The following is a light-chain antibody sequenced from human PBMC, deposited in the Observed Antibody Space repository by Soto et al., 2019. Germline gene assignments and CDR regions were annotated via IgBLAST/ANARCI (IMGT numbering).Light chain of an antibody. V-gene: IGLV2-11*01. CDR1: SSDVDDYRY. Sequence: QSVLAQPRSVSGSPGQLLTISCTGTSSDVDDYRYVSWYQQYPGKAPKLVIYDGTKRPSGVPDRFSGSNSSNTASLTISGLRAEDEADYYCCSYVTTPEIFGTGTKVTVL. J-gene: IGLJ1*01. CDR2: DGT. CDR3: CSYVTTPEI.